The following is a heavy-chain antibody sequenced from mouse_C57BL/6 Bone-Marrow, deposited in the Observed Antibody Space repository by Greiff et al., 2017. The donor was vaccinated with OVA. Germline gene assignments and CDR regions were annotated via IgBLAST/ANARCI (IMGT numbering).Heavy chain of an antibody. V-gene: IGHV5-16*01. CDR2: INYDGSST. J-gene: IGHJ2*01. CDR3: ARFPSPYDFDY. D-gene: IGHD2-12*01. Sequence: DVKLVESEGGLVQPGSSMKLSCTASGFTFSDYYMAWVRQVPEKGLEWVANINYDGSSTYYLDSLKSRFIMSGDNAKNMLHLQMTSLKSEDTATYYCARFPSPYDFDYWGQGTTLTVSS. CDR1: GFTFSDYY.